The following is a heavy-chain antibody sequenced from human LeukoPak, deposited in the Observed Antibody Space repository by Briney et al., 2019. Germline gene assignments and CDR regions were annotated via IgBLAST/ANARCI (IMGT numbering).Heavy chain of an antibody. CDR2: INQSGST. CDR1: GGTFSGYY. Sequence: PWGTLSLTCAVYGGTFSGYYWSWIRQPPGKGLEGMGEINQSGSTNYNPSLTSRVTISVDTSKNQFSLKLSSVTAADTAVYYCARGRKYYGSGSSRSYYFDYWGQGTLVTVSS. CDR3: ARGRKYYGSGSSRSYYFDY. J-gene: IGHJ4*02. V-gene: IGHV4-34*01. D-gene: IGHD3-10*01.